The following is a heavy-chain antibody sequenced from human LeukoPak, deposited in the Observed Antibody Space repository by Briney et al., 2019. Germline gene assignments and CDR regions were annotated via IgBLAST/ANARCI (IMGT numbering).Heavy chain of an antibody. Sequence: SETLSLTCTVFGGSISSSSYYWGWIRQPPGKGLEWIGSIYYSGSTYYNPSLKSRVTISVDTSKNQFSLKLSSVTAADTAVYYCARLRREDSSGYPYYFDYWGQGTLVTVSS. V-gene: IGHV4-39*01. CDR2: IYYSGST. D-gene: IGHD3-22*01. J-gene: IGHJ4*02. CDR1: GGSISSSSYY. CDR3: ARLRREDSSGYPYYFDY.